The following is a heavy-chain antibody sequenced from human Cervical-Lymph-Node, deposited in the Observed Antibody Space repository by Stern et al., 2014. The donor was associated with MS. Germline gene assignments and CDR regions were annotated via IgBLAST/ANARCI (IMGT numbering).Heavy chain of an antibody. D-gene: IGHD4-11*01. CDR1: GYPFTTPNYG. CDR3: ARERLRDFNDYHFDS. J-gene: IGHJ4*02. V-gene: IGHV1-18*01. CDR2: NISYNGNT. Sequence: QMQLVQSGPEVRQPGASVRVSCKASGYPFTTPNYGIAWVREAPGRGLEWIGWNISYNGNTVDAQKLQDRVTMTTDTSTSTAYMELRSLRSDDTAFYYCARERLRDFNDYHFDSWGQGTLVTVSS.